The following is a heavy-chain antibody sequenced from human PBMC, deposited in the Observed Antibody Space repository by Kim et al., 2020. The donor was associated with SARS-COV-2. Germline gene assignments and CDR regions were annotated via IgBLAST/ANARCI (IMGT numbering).Heavy chain of an antibody. J-gene: IGHJ4*02. D-gene: IGHD3-22*01. CDR1: GFTFSSYA. CDR2: ISGSGGST. Sequence: GGSLRLSCAASGFTFSSYAMSWVRQAPGKGLEWVSAISGSGGSTYYADSVKGRFTISRDNSKNTLYLQMNSMRAEDTDVYYCSKDTRGDRGYYYDSSGYFDYWGQGTLVTV. V-gene: IGHV3-23*01. CDR3: SKDTRGDRGYYYDSSGYFDY.